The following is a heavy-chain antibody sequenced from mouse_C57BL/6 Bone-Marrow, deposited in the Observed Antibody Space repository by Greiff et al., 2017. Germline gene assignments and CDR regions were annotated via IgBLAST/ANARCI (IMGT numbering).Heavy chain of an antibody. CDR1: GFPLTSYG. CDR3: ANYDVWFAY. D-gene: IGHD2-12*01. V-gene: IGHV2-5*01. J-gene: IGHJ3*01. CDR2: IWRGGST. Sequence: QVQLQQSGPGLVQPSQSLSITCTVSGFPLTSYGVHWVRQSPGKGLEWLGVIWRGGSTDYTAAFMSSLSITEDNSKSQVFFKMNSLQADDTAIYYCANYDVWFAYWGQGTLVTVSA.